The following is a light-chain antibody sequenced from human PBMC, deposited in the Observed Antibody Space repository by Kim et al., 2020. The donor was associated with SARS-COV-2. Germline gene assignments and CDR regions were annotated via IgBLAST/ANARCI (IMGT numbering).Light chain of an antibody. CDR2: DVS. CDR1: SSDVVGYNY. V-gene: IGLV2-14*03. J-gene: IGLJ1*01. CDR3: SSFTSSSTSYV. Sequence: SITISCTGTSSDVVGYNYVSWYQQHPGKAPKLMIYDVSNRPSGVSNRFSGSKSGNTASLTISGLQAEDEADYYCSSFTSSSTSYVFGTGTRVTVL.